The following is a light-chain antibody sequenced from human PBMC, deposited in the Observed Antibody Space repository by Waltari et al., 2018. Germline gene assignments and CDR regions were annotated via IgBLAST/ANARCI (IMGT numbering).Light chain of an antibody. CDR2: STN. CDR1: SGSVSTNYY. J-gene: IGLJ3*02. Sequence: QTVVTQEPSFSVSPGGTVTLTCGLNSGSVSTNYYPSWYQQTPGQAPRPLIYSTNTRSSGVPDRFSGAILGNKAALTITGAQADDESDYYCVLYMGSGIWVFGGGTNLTVL. V-gene: IGLV8-61*01. CDR3: VLYMGSGIWV.